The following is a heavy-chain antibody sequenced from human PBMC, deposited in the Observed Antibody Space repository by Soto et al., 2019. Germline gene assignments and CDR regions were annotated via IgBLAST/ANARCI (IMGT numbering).Heavy chain of an antibody. CDR3: ARGPSPPLFDY. Sequence: EVQLVESGGDLVQPGGSLRLSCAASGFTFSSHSMNWVRQAPGKGLEWVSYISSSISTIYYADSVKGRFTISRDNAKNSLYLKMNSLRAEDTAVYYCARGPSPPLFDYWGQGTLVTVSS. J-gene: IGHJ4*02. CDR2: ISSSISTI. V-gene: IGHV3-48*01. CDR1: GFTFSSHS.